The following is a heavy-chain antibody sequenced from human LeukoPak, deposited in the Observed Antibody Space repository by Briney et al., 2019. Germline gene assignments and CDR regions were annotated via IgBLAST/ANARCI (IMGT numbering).Heavy chain of an antibody. CDR3: ARVVFYDFWSGYYPQCFDY. CDR2: IYYSGST. V-gene: IGHV4-30-4*08. CDR1: GDSISSGRNY. J-gene: IGHJ4*02. Sequence: SETLSLTCSVSGDSISSGRNYWGWIRQPPGKGLEWIGYIYYSGSTYYNPSLKSRVTISVDTSKNQFSLKLSSVTAADTAVYYCARVVFYDFWSGYYPQCFDYWGQGTLVTVSS. D-gene: IGHD3-3*01.